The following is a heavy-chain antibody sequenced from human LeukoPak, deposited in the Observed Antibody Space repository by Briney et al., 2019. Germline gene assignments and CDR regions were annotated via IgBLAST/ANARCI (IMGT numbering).Heavy chain of an antibody. CDR2: IIPIFGTA. Sequence: SVKVSCKSSGGTFSSYAIIWVRQAPGQGLKWMGGIIPIFGTASYAQKFQGRVTITADESTSTAYMELSSLRSEDTAVYYCASDIGMNGTSSLYYGMDVWGQGTTVTVSS. J-gene: IGHJ6*02. CDR3: ASDIGMNGTSSLYYGMDV. CDR1: GGTFSSYA. V-gene: IGHV1-69*13. D-gene: IGHD2-2*01.